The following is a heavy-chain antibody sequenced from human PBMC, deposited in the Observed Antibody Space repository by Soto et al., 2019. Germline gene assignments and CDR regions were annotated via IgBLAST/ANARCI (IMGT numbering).Heavy chain of an antibody. CDR2: ISAYNGNT. D-gene: IGHD5-18*01. V-gene: IGHV1-18*01. J-gene: IGHJ6*02. CDR1: GYTFTSYG. Sequence: GASVKVSCKASGYTFTSYGISWVRQAPGQGLEWMGWISAYNGNTNYAQKLQGRVTMTTDTSTSTAYMELRSLRSGDTAVYYCARVKRGIQLWPSYCYYGMDVWGQGTTVTVSS. CDR3: ARVKRGIQLWPSYCYYGMDV.